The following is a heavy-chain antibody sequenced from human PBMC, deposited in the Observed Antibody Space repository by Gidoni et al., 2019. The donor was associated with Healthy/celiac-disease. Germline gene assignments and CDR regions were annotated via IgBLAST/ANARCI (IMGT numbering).Heavy chain of an antibody. CDR3: AGSIAAAGEAFDY. D-gene: IGHD6-13*01. Sequence: QVQLQQWGAGLLKPSETLSLTCAVYGGSFSGYYWSWIRQPPGKGLEWIGEINHSGSTNYNPSLKSRVTISVDTSKNQFSLKLSSVTAADTAVYYCAGSIAAAGEAFDYWGQGTLVTVSS. CDR2: INHSGST. V-gene: IGHV4-34*01. CDR1: GGSFSGYY. J-gene: IGHJ4*02.